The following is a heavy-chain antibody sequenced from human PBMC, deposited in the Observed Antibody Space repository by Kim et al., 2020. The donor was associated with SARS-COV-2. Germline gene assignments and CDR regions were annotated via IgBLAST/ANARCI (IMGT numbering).Heavy chain of an antibody. Sequence: SVKVSCKASGGTFSSYAISWVRQAPGQGLEWMGGIIPIFGTANYAQKFQGRVTITADESTSTAYMELSSLRSEDTAVYYCARGGLWGIVGAPYFDYWGQGTLVTVSS. V-gene: IGHV1-69*13. CDR1: GGTFSSYA. D-gene: IGHD1-26*01. CDR2: IIPIFGTA. J-gene: IGHJ4*02. CDR3: ARGGLWGIVGAPYFDY.